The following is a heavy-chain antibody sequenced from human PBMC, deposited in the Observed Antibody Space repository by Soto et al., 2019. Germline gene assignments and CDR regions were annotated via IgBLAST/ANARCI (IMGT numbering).Heavy chain of an antibody. CDR2: IYWDDDK. J-gene: IGHJ4*02. CDR3: AHTIYTIFGDGYFDY. CDR1: GFSLSTNGVG. D-gene: IGHD3-3*01. Sequence: SGPTLVNPTHTLTLTCTFSGFSLSTNGVGVGWIRQPPGKALEWLALIYWDDDKRYSPSLKSRLTITKDTSKNQVVLTMTNMDPVDTATYYCAHTIYTIFGDGYFDYWGQGTLVTVSS. V-gene: IGHV2-5*02.